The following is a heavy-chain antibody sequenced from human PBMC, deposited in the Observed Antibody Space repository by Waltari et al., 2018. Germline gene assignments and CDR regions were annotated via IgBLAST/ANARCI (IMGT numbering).Heavy chain of an antibody. CDR1: GLSFSSYY. CDR2: FNPPGDQT. J-gene: IGHJ5*02. D-gene: IGHD3-9*01. CDR3: AMSTGYNRFDP. Sequence: QVHLVQSGTEVKKPGASVKVSCKSSGLSFSSYYIHWLRQAPGQGLEWMGLFNPPGDQTTYSHRFQGRVTMTRDTSTRTAYMDLHSLRSADTAVYFCAMSTGYNRFDPWGQGTRVTVSA. V-gene: IGHV1-46*01.